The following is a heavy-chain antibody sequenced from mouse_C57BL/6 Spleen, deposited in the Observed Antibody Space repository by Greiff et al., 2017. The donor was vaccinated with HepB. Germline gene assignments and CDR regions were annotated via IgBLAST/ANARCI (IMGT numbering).Heavy chain of an antibody. CDR3: ARDYYGSSYFDY. CDR1: GFTFSSYA. CDR2: ISDGGSYT. Sequence: VQLVESGGGLVKPGGSLKLSCAATGFTFSSYAMSWVRQTPEKRLEWVATISDGGSYTYYPDNVKGRFTISRDNAKNNLYLQMSHLKSEDTAMYYCARDYYGSSYFDYWGQGTTLTVSS. J-gene: IGHJ2*01. D-gene: IGHD1-1*01. V-gene: IGHV5-4*01.